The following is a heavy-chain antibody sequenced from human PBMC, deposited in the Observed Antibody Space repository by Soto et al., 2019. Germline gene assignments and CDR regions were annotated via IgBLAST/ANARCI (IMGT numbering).Heavy chain of an antibody. CDR2: ISAYNGNT. V-gene: IGHV1-18*04. CDR1: GYTFTSYG. D-gene: IGHD6-13*01. CDR3: ARDRSSWYHGAFDI. Sequence: GASVKVSCKASGYTFTSYGISWVRQAPGQGLEWMGWISAYNGNTNYAQKLQGRVTMTTDTSTSTAYMELRSLRSDDTAVYYCARDRSSWYHGAFDIWGQGTMVTVSS. J-gene: IGHJ3*02.